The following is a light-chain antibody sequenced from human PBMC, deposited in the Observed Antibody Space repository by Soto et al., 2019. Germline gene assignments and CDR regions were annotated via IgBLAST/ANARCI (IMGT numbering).Light chain of an antibody. J-gene: IGLJ1*01. CDR3: GAWDSGLSGYV. V-gene: IGLV1-51*02. CDR2: ENN. CDR1: KPTIGNTY. Sequence: QFWRTHPPPCSRAPGQKVPTPPPGRKPTIGNTYVSWYQQLPGTAPKLLIYENNKRPSGIPDRFSGSKSGTSATLGITGLQTGDEADYYCGAWDSGLSGYVFGTGTKVTVL.